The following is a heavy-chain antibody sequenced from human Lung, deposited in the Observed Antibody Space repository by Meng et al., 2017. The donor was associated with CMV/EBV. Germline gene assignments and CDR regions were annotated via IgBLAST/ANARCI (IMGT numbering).Heavy chain of an antibody. J-gene: IGHJ5*02. CDR1: GFTFSNYG. CDR2: IRFDGTQT. V-gene: IGHV3-30*02. CDR3: AKVAESTTSPYNYFGA. Sequence: GGSLRLSCEASGFTFSNYGMHWVRQAPGKGLEWVAYIRFDGTQTYYSDSVKGRFAIFRDNSKNTLYLQMHSLTTEDTAMFYCAKVAESTTSPYNYFGAWGQGTXVTVYS. D-gene: IGHD1-1*01.